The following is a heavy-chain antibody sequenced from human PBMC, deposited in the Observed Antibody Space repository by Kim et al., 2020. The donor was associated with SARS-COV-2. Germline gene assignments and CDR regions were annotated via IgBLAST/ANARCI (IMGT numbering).Heavy chain of an antibody. Sequence: GGSLRLSCAASGFTFSSYAMRWVRQAPGKGLEWVSAISGSGGSTYYADSVKGRFTISRDNSKNTLYLQMNSLRAEDTAVYYSAKGDRMTMTTVTNWGQGTLVTVSS. J-gene: IGHJ4*02. V-gene: IGHV3-23*01. CDR2: ISGSGGST. CDR1: GFTFSSYA. D-gene: IGHD4-17*01. CDR3: AKGDRMTMTTVTN.